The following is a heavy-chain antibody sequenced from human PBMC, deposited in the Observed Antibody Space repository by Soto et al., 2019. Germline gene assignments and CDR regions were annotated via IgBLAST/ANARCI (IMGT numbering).Heavy chain of an antibody. CDR1: GFTFSSYA. CDR3: ARAPSRRTNYFDY. CDR2: ISSSGSTI. J-gene: IGHJ4*02. V-gene: IGHV3-48*04. Sequence: VQLVESGGGVVQPGRSLRLSCAASGFTFSSYAMHWVRQAPGKGLEWVSYISSSGSTIYYADSVKGRFTISRDNAKNSLYLQMNSLRAEDTAVYYCARAPSRRTNYFDYWGQGTLVTVSS.